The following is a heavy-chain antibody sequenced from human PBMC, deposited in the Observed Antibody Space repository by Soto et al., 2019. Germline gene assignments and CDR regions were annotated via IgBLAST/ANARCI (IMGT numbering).Heavy chain of an antibody. CDR3: VRTYDYFWVSYRFAPFDY. D-gene: IGHD3-16*02. CDR2: IDWEDDK. V-gene: IGHV2-70*01. CDR1: GFSLNTSGVS. J-gene: IGHJ4*02. Sequence: ESGPTLVNPTQTLTLTCTFSGFSLNTSGVSVSWIRQPPGKAPEWLALIDWEDDKYYSASLKTRLSISKDTSKNQVVLSMPNMDPVDTAAYYCVRTYDYFWVSYRFAPFDYWGQGTLVTVSS.